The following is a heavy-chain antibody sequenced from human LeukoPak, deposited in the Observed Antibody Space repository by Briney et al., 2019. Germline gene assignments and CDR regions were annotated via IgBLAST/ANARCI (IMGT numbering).Heavy chain of an antibody. CDR2: ISPDGSTT. CDR3: ASSTPHSYGYYYYGMDV. CDR1: GFTFSRYW. D-gene: IGHD5-18*01. Sequence: GGSLRLSCAASGFTFSRYWMHWVRQAPGKGLMWVSRISPDGSTTLYADSVKGRFTISRDNAKNTLYLQMNSLRAEDTAVYYCASSTPHSYGYYYYGMDVWGQGTTVTVSS. J-gene: IGHJ6*02. V-gene: IGHV3-74*03.